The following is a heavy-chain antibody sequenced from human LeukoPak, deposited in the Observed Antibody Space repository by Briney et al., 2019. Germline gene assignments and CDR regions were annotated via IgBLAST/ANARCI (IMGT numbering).Heavy chain of an antibody. CDR2: INPNSGGT. Sequence: ASVKVSCKASGYTFTGYCMHWVRQAPGQGLEWMGWINPNSGGTNYAQKFQGRVTMTRDTSISTAYMELSRLRSDDTAVYYCARAPDIVVVPAALTSNWFDPWGQGTLVTVSS. V-gene: IGHV1-2*02. CDR3: ARAPDIVVVPAALTSNWFDP. J-gene: IGHJ5*02. D-gene: IGHD2-2*01. CDR1: GYTFTGYC.